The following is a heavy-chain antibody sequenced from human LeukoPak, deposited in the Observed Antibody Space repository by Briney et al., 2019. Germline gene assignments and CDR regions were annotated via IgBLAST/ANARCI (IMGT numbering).Heavy chain of an antibody. CDR3: AREIYGSGSYYNSWFDP. CDR1: GGSISSGGYY. D-gene: IGHD3-10*01. CDR2: IYYSGST. V-gene: IGHV4-31*03. Sequence: PSGTLSLTCTVSGGSISSGGYYWSWIRQHPGKGLEWIGYIYYSGSTYYNPSLKSRVTISVDTSKNQFSLKLSSVTAADTAVYYCAREIYGSGSYYNSWFDPWGQGTLVTVSS. J-gene: IGHJ5*02.